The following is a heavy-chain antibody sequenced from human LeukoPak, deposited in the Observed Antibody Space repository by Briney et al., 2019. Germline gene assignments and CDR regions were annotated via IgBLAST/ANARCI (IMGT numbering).Heavy chain of an antibody. V-gene: IGHV1-69*13. CDR2: IIPIFGTA. J-gene: IGHJ6*02. D-gene: IGHD3-10*01. Sequence: ASVNVSCKASGGTFSSYAISWVRQAPGQGLEWMGGIIPIFGTANYAQKFQGRVTITADESTSTAYMELSSLRSEDTAVYYCALMVRGVILPHYYYGMDVWGQGTTVTVSS. CDR1: GGTFSSYA. CDR3: ALMVRGVILPHYYYGMDV.